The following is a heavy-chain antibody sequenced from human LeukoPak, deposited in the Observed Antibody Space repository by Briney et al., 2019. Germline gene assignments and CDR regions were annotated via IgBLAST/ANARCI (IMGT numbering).Heavy chain of an antibody. CDR3: AKGVGYCSGGSCQQFDY. Sequence: ASVKVSCKASGYTFTSYYMHWVRQAPGQGLEWVGIINPSGGSTSYAQKFQGRVTMTRDMSTSTVYMELSSLRAEDTAVYYCAKGVGYCSGGSCQQFDYWGQGTLVTVSS. D-gene: IGHD2-15*01. CDR2: INPSGGST. CDR1: GYTFTSYY. V-gene: IGHV1-46*01. J-gene: IGHJ4*02.